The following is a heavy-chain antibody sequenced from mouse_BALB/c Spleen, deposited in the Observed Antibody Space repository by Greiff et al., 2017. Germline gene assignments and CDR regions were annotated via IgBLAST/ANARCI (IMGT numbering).Heavy chain of an antibody. D-gene: IGHD2-14*01. Sequence: DVKLVESGGGLVKPGGSLKLSCAASGFTFSDYYMYWVRQTPEKRLEWVATISDGGSYTYYPESVKGRFTISRDNAKNNLYLQRSSLKSEDTAMYYCASGYYRYDGGYFDCWGQGTTLTVSS. J-gene: IGHJ2*01. V-gene: IGHV5-4*02. CDR2: ISDGGSYT. CDR3: ASGYYRYDGGYFDC. CDR1: GFTFSDYY.